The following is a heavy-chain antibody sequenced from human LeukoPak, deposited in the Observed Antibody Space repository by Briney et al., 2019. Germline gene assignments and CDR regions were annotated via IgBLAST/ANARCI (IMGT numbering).Heavy chain of an antibody. V-gene: IGHV3-23*01. CDR2: IIGCGGST. J-gene: IGHJ4*02. Sequence: GGALRLSCAAPGFTFWSYAMSWVRQAPGKGVGGVSAIIGCGGSTYYADSVKGRFTISRDNSKNTLYLQMNSLRAEDTAVYYCAKDLGPFYYDSSGHTYYFDYWGQGTLVTVSS. D-gene: IGHD3-22*01. CDR1: GFTFWSYA. CDR3: AKDLGPFYYDSSGHTYYFDY.